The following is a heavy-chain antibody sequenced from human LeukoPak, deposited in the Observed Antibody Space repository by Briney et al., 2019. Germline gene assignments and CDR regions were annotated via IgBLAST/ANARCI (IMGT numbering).Heavy chain of an antibody. CDR3: ARGPRGPARLDY. V-gene: IGHV3-53*01. CDR1: GFTFSNFV. Sequence: GGSLRLSCAASGFTFSNFVMNWVRQAPGKGLEWVSVIYTAGTTYYADSVKGRFTISRDNSKNTLYLQMNSLRAEDTAVYYCARGPRGPARLDYWGQGTLVTVSS. J-gene: IGHJ4*02. D-gene: IGHD3-10*01. CDR2: IYTAGTT.